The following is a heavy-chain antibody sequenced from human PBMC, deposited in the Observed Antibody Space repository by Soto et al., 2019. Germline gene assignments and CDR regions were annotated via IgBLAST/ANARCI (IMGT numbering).Heavy chain of an antibody. D-gene: IGHD2-2*01. Sequence: ASVKVSCKASGGTFSSYTISWVRQAPGQGLEWMGRMNPISGKTNYAQKFQGRVTMTRNTSISTAYMELSSLRSEDTAVYYCARGSKYQLPRYYYMDVWGKGTTVTVSS. CDR2: MNPISGKT. CDR1: GGTFSSYT. CDR3: ARGSKYQLPRYYYMDV. V-gene: IGHV1-8*02. J-gene: IGHJ6*03.